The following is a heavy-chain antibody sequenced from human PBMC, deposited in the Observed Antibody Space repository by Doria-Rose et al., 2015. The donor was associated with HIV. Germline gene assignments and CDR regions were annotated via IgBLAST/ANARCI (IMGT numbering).Heavy chain of an antibody. Sequence: QVQLQESGPGLVKPSETLSLTCSVSGGSISHYYWSWIRQPPGKGLEYIGDIFYTGSTNYSPSLKSRVSISIDTSRNKFSRRLGSVTAADTAVYYCARVLSGTYDYWGQGTLVTASS. J-gene: IGHJ4*02. V-gene: IGHV4-59*01. CDR2: IFYTGST. D-gene: IGHD1-26*01. CDR1: GGSISHYY. CDR3: ARVLSGTYDY.